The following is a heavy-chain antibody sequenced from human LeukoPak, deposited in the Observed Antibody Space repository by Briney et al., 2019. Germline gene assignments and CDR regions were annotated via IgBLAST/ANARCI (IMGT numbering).Heavy chain of an antibody. J-gene: IGHJ4*02. D-gene: IGHD2-2*01. CDR2: IYYSGST. CDR3: ASDCSSTTCYGRYYFDN. Sequence: PSETLSLTCSVSGGSISTSSFYCGWIRQPPGKGLEWIGSIYYSGSTYYNPSLKSRVTISVDTSKNQFSLKLSSVTAADTAVNYCASDCSSTTCYGRYYFDNWGQGTLVTVSS. V-gene: IGHV4-39*01. CDR1: GGSISTSSFY.